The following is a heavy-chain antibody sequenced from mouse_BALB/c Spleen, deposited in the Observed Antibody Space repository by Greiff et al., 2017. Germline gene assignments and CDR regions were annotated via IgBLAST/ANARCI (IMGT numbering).Heavy chain of an antibody. D-gene: IGHD1-1*01. V-gene: IGHV5-4*02. CDR2: ISDGGSYT. Sequence: DVQLVESGGGLVKPGGSLKLSCAASGFTFSDYYMYWVRQTPEKRLEWVATISDGGSYTYYPDSVKGRFTISRDNAKNNLYLQMSSLKSEDTAMFYCARDRDYYGGDYAMDYWGQGTSVTVSS. CDR1: GFTFSDYY. CDR3: ARDRDYYGGDYAMDY. J-gene: IGHJ4*01.